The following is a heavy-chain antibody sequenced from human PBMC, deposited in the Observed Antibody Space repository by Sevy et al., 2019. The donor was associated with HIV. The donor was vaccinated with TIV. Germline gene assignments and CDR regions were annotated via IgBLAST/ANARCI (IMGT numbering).Heavy chain of an antibody. CDR2: IHHSGST. Sequence: SETLSLTCAVFDGSFSAYYWNWIRQPPGKGLEWIGEIHHSGSTNYNPSLKSRVTILVDTSRNQLALKLSSVTAADTAVYYCARGRMISSRWFDPWGQGTLVTVSS. CDR1: DGSFSAYY. CDR3: ARGRMISSRWFDP. D-gene: IGHD6-6*01. J-gene: IGHJ5*02. V-gene: IGHV4-34*01.